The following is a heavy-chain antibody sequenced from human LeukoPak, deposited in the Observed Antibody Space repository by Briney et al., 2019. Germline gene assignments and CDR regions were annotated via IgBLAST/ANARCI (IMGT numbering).Heavy chain of an antibody. V-gene: IGHV3-48*04. CDR2: ISSSSSTI. CDR1: GFTFSSYS. J-gene: IGHJ4*02. CDR3: ARGTPGYCSGGNCYSLDY. Sequence: PGGSLRLSCAASGFTFSSYSMNWVRQAPGKGLEWVSFISSSSSTIYYADSVKGRFTISRDNAKNSLYLQMNSLRAEDTAVYYCARGTPGYCSGGNCYSLDYWGQGTLVTVSS. D-gene: IGHD2-15*01.